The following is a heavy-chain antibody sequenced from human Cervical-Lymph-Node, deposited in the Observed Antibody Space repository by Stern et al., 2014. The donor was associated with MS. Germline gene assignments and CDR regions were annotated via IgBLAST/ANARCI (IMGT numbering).Heavy chain of an antibody. Sequence: QVQLVQYGAEVKKPGSSVKVSCKVSGGTFNTYAFTWVRQAPGQGPEWMGGIIPIFGSANYAQKFQGRVTITADESTSTTYMEVSSLRSEDTAVYYCARVTVVEPVAVGYMDVWGQGTTVTVSS. J-gene: IGHJ6*02. CDR1: GGTFNTYA. CDR3: ARVTVVEPVAVGYMDV. D-gene: IGHD2-2*01. CDR2: IIPIFGSA. V-gene: IGHV1-69*01.